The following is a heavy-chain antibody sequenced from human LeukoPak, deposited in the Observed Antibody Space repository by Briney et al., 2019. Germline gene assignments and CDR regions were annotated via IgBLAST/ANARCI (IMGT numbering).Heavy chain of an antibody. V-gene: IGHV3-53*01. Sequence: GGSLRLSCAASGFTVSSNYMSWVRQAPGKGLEWVSVIYSGGSTYYADSVKGRFTISRDNSKNTLYLQMNSLRAEDTAVYYCARGYSGYDTLDYWGQGTLVTVSS. D-gene: IGHD5-12*01. CDR2: IYSGGST. CDR1: GFTVSSNY. J-gene: IGHJ4*02. CDR3: ARGYSGYDTLDY.